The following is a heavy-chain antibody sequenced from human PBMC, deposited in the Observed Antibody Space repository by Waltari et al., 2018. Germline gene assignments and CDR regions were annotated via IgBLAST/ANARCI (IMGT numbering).Heavy chain of an antibody. CDR1: GGSFSGYY. CDR3: ARGRGGRDY. CDR2: INHREST. J-gene: IGHJ4*02. D-gene: IGHD1-26*01. V-gene: IGHV4-34*01. Sequence: QVQLQQWGAGLLKPSETLSLTCAVYGGSFSGYYWSWIRQPPGKGLEWIGEINHRESTNYNPALKSRVTISVDTSKNQFSLKLSSVTAADTAVYYCARGRGGRDYWGQGTLVTVSS.